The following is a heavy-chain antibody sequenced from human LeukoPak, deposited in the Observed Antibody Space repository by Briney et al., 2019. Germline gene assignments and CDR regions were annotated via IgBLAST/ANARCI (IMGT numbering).Heavy chain of an antibody. Sequence: SETLSLTCAVYGGSFSGYYWSWIRQPPGKGLEWIGEINHSGSTNYNPSLKSRVTISVGTSKNQFSLKLSSVTAADTAVYYCARFYGGKSDEPGDYYGMDVWGQGTTVTVSS. V-gene: IGHV4-34*01. CDR1: GGSFSGYY. CDR2: INHSGST. D-gene: IGHD4-23*01. J-gene: IGHJ6*02. CDR3: ARFYGGKSDEPGDYYGMDV.